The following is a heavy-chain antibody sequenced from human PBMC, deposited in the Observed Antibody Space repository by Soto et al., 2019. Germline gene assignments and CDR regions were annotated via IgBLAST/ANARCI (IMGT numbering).Heavy chain of an antibody. CDR3: ARSALDPSDAFDI. Sequence: PVGSLRLSCAASGFTFSSYSMNWVRQAPGKGLEWVSSISSSSSYIYYADSVKGRFTISRDNAKNSLYLQMNSLRAEDTAVYYCARSALDPSDAFDIWGQGTMVTVSS. D-gene: IGHD3-3*01. V-gene: IGHV3-21*01. CDR1: GFTFSSYS. J-gene: IGHJ3*02. CDR2: ISSSSSYI.